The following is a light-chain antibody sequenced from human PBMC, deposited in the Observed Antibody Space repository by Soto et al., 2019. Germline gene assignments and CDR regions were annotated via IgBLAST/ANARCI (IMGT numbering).Light chain of an antibody. Sequence: DIQMTQSPSSVSASVGDRVTITCRASQPISSWLAWYQQKPGKAPELLIYVASKLQSGVTSRFSGSGSGTDFPLTISSLQPEDFATYYCQQANSFPWTFGQGTKVEIK. CDR3: QQANSFPWT. CDR2: VAS. CDR1: QPISSW. J-gene: IGKJ1*01. V-gene: IGKV1-12*02.